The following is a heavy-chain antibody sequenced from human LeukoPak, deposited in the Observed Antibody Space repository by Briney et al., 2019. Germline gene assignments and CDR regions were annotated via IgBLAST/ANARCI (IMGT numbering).Heavy chain of an antibody. CDR1: GFTFSSYW. CDR2: IKQDGSEK. J-gene: IGHJ4*02. CDR3: ARDPVVVVAATPTKTFFDY. Sequence: GGSLRLSCAASGFTFSSYWMSWVRQAPGKGLEWVANIKQDGSEKYYVDSVKGRFTISRDNAKNSLYLQMNSLRAEDTAVYYCARDPVVVVAATPTKTFFDYWGQGTLVTVSS. V-gene: IGHV3-7*01. D-gene: IGHD2-15*01.